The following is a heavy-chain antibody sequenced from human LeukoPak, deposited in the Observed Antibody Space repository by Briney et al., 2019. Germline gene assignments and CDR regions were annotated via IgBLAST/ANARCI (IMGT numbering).Heavy chain of an antibody. V-gene: IGHV4-31*03. CDR3: ARGYGSGSPSGRLFDY. CDR2: IYYSGST. J-gene: IGHJ4*02. D-gene: IGHD3-10*01. Sequence: PSQTLSLTCTVSGGSISSGGYYWSWIRQHPEKGLEWIGYIYYSGSTYYNPSLKSRVTISVDTSKNQFSLKLSSVTAADTAVYYCARGYGSGSPSGRLFDYWGQGTLVTVSS. CDR1: GGSISSGGYY.